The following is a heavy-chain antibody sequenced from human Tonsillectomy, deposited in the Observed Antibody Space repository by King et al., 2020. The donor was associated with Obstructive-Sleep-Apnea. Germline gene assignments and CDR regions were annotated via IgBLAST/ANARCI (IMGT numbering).Heavy chain of an antibody. J-gene: IGHJ4*02. CDR1: GFTFSSYA. D-gene: IGHD3-9*01. CDR3: TRDLFHILAGYYSDGGFDY. Sequence: VQLVESGGGVVQPGRSLRLSCAASGFTFSSYAMHWVRQAPGKGLEWVAVISYDGSNKYYADSVKGRFTISRENSQNTLHLQMNSLRTDDTAVYYCTRDLFHILAGYYSDGGFDYWGQGTLVTVSS. V-gene: IGHV3-30-3*01. CDR2: ISYDGSNK.